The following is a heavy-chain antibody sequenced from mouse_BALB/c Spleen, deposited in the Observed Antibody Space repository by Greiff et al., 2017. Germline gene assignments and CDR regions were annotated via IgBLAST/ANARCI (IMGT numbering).Heavy chain of an antibody. J-gene: IGHJ2*01. CDR2: ISYDGSN. CDR1: GYSITSGYY. D-gene: IGHD2-14*01. CDR3: ARDLGRYGDYFDY. V-gene: IGHV3-6*02. Sequence: EVKLQESGPGLVKPSQSLSLTCSVTGYSITSGYYWNWIRQFPGNKLEWMGYISYDGSNNYNPSLKNRISITRDTSKNQFFLKLNSVTTEDTATYYCARDLGRYGDYFDYWGQGTTLTVSS.